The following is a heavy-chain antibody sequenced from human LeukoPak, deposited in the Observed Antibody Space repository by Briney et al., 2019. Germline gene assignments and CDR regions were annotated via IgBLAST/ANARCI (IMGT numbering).Heavy chain of an antibody. Sequence: PSETLSLTCTVSGGSISSYYWSGFRQPPGKGLEWIGYIYYSGSTNYNPSLKSRVTISGDTSKNQFSLKLSSVTAADTAVYYCARADLDYWGQGTLVTVSS. CDR1: GGSISSYY. V-gene: IGHV4-59*01. J-gene: IGHJ4*02. CDR3: ARADLDY. CDR2: IYYSGST.